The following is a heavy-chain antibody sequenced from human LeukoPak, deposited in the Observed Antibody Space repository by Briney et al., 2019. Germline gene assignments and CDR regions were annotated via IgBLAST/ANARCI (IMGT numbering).Heavy chain of an antibody. CDR3: ASGPGGGSSYWFDP. CDR2: INSDGSST. Sequence: GGSLRLSCAASGFTFSSYWMHWVRQAPVKGLVWVSRINSDGSSTSYADSVKGRFTISRDNAKNTLYLQMNSLRAEDTAVYYCASGPGGGSSYWFDPWGQGTLVTVSS. V-gene: IGHV3-74*01. D-gene: IGHD2-15*01. CDR1: GFTFSSYW. J-gene: IGHJ5*02.